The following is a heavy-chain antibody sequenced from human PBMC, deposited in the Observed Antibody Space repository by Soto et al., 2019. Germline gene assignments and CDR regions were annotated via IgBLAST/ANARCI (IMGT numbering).Heavy chain of an antibody. CDR3: ARVGNIVVGAIIRALDI. D-gene: IGHD1-26*01. V-gene: IGHV4-4*02. CDR2: IYHSGST. J-gene: IGHJ3*02. CDR1: GGSISSSNW. Sequence: KASETLPLTCAVSGGSISSSNWWGWVRQPPGKGLEWMGEIYHSGSTNYNPSLKSRVTISVDKSKNHFSLKLSSVTAADTAVYYCARVGNIVVGAIIRALDIWGQGTMVTVSS.